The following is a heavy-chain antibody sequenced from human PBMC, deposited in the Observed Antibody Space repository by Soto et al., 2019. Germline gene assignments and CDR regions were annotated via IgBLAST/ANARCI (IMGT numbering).Heavy chain of an antibody. CDR1: GFTFSSYW. CDR3: ARVGQGAWYFDL. Sequence: EVQLVESGGGLVQPGGSLTLSCAASGFTFSSYWMHWVRQAPGKGVVWVSRINPDGRGTNYADSEKGRFTTSRDNAKNTLYLQMNSLRPEDTAVYCCARVGQGAWYFDLWGRGTLVTVSS. D-gene: IGHD1-26*01. CDR2: INPDGRGT. J-gene: IGHJ2*01. V-gene: IGHV3-74*01.